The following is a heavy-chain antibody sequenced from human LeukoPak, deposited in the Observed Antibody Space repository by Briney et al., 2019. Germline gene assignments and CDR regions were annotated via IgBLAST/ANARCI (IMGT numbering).Heavy chain of an antibody. V-gene: IGHV1-69*13. CDR2: IIPIFGTV. Sequence: ASVTVSCTASGGTFSSYAISWVRQAPGQGLEWMGGIIPIFGTVNYAQKFQGRVTITADESTSTAYMELSSLRSEDTAVYYCARDWYYYDSSGYYYALRYWGQGTLVTVSS. CDR3: ARDWYYYDSSGYYYALRY. D-gene: IGHD3-22*01. CDR1: GGTFSSYA. J-gene: IGHJ4*02.